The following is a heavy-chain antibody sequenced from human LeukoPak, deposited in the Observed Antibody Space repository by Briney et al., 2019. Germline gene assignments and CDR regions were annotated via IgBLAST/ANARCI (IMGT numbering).Heavy chain of an antibody. J-gene: IGHJ5*02. CDR1: GFKFYEYS. D-gene: IGHD6-19*01. CDR3: AKGGSNGWYADH. CDR2: ISWSTATI. Sequence: PGMSLRLSRVCSGFKFYEYSMHWVRQVPGKGLEWVSGISWSTATIAYADSVKGRFTISRDNAKNSLYLQMNSLRPEDMALYYCAKGGSNGWYADHWGQGTLVTVSS. V-gene: IGHV3-9*03.